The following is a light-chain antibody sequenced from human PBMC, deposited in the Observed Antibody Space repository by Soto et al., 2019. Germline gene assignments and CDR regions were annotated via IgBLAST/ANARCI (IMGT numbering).Light chain of an antibody. CDR3: QQRSNWPLT. V-gene: IGKV3-11*01. CDR2: DAS. CDR1: KSISSY. J-gene: IGKJ3*01. Sequence: EIVLTQSPATLSLSPGERGTLSSRPSKSISSYLACYQKKPGQAPRLLIYDASNRATGVPARFSGSGSGTDFTLTISSLEPEDFAVYYCQQRSNWPLTFGPGTKVDIK.